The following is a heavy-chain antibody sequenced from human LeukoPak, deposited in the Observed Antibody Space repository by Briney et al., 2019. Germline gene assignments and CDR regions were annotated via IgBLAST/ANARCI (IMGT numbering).Heavy chain of an antibody. J-gene: IGHJ6*03. CDR1: GFTFSSYW. CDR3: ARSPDLTFGVVYYYYMDV. V-gene: IGHV3-74*01. Sequence: GGSLRLSCAASGFTFSSYWMHWVRQAPGKGLVWVSRINSDGSSTSYADSVKGRFTISRDNAKNTLYLQMNSLRAEDTAVYYCARSPDLTFGVVYYYYMDVWGKGTTVTVSS. CDR2: INSDGSST. D-gene: IGHD3-3*01.